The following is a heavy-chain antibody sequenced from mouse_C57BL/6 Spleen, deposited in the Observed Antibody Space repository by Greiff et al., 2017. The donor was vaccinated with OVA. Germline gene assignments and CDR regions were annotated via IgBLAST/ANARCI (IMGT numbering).Heavy chain of an antibody. D-gene: IGHD1-1*01. V-gene: IGHV5-12*01. CDR2: ISNGGGST. CDR3: ARAFTTVVAGGAMDY. Sequence: EVQLVESGGGLVQPGGSLKLSCAASGFTFSDYYMYWVRQTPEKRLEWVAYISNGGGSTYYPDTVKGRFTISRDNAKNTLYLQMSRLKAEDTAMYYCARAFTTVVAGGAMDYWGQGTSVTVSS. CDR1: GFTFSDYY. J-gene: IGHJ4*01.